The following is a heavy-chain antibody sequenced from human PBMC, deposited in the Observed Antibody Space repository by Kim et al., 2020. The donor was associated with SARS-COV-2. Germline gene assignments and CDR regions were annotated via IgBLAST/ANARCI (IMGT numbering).Heavy chain of an antibody. V-gene: IGHV4-39*07. CDR3: ARGGMAVADPSNWFDP. CDR1: GGSISSSSYY. J-gene: IGHJ5*02. D-gene: IGHD6-19*01. Sequence: SETLSLTCTVSGGSISSSSYYWGWIRQPPGKGLEWIGSIYYSGSTYYNPSLKSRVTISVDTSKNQFSLKLSSVTAADTAVYYCARGGMAVADPSNWFDPWGQGTLVTVSS. CDR2: IYYSGST.